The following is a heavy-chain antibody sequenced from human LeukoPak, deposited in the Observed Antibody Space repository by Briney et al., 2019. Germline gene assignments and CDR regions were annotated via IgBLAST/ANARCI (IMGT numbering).Heavy chain of an antibody. D-gene: IGHD2-2*03. CDR1: GFTFSSYA. CDR3: AREIYGYCSSTSCYGMDV. CDR2: ISYDGSNK. V-gene: IGHV3-30-3*01. Sequence: GRSLRLSCAASGFTFSSYAMHWVRQAPGKGLEWVAVISYDGSNKYYADPVKGRFTISRDNSKNTLYLQMNSLRAEDTAVYYCAREIYGYCSSTSCYGMDVWGQGTTVTVSS. J-gene: IGHJ6*02.